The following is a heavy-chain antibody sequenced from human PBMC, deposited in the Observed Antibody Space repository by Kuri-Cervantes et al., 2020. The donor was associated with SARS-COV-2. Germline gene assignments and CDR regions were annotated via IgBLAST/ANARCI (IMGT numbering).Heavy chain of an antibody. V-gene: IGHV4-30-2*01. Sequence: LRLSCAVSGDSISSGGYSWSWIRQPPGKGLEWIGYVYQSGSAYYNPSLQSRVTLSIDRSKNTFSLKLTSVTAADSAVYFCARDGIPAVTGFDYWSQGTLVTVSS. CDR2: VYQSGSA. J-gene: IGHJ4*02. D-gene: IGHD6-19*01. CDR1: GDSISSGGYS. CDR3: ARDGIPAVTGFDY.